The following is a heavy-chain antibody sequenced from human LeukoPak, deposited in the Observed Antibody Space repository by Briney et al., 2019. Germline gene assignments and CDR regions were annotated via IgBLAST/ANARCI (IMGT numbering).Heavy chain of an antibody. D-gene: IGHD3-22*01. V-gene: IGHV3-30*18. CDR1: GFTFSSYG. Sequence: GGSLRLSCAASGFTFSSYGMHWVRQAPGKGLEWVAVISYDGGNKYYADSVKGRFTISRDNSKNTLYLQMNSLRAEDTAVYYCAKDYYYDSSGYPPFLIDYWGQGTLVTVSS. CDR2: ISYDGGNK. CDR3: AKDYYYDSSGYPPFLIDY. J-gene: IGHJ4*02.